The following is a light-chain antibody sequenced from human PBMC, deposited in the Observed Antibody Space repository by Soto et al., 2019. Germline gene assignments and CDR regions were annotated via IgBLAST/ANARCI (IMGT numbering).Light chain of an antibody. Sequence: DIQLTQSPSFLSASVGDRVTITCRASQGISSYFAWYQQKPGKAPKLLIYAASTLQSGVPSRFSGSGSGTEFTLTISSLQPEDCATYYCQQLNTYPITFGQGTRLEIK. CDR3: QQLNTYPIT. V-gene: IGKV1-9*01. J-gene: IGKJ5*01. CDR2: AAS. CDR1: QGISSY.